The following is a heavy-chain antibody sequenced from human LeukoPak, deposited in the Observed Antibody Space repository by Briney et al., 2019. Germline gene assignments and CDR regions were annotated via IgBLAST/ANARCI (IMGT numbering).Heavy chain of an antibody. CDR3: ARGPKRGIAAAGSRMGRHAFDI. J-gene: IGHJ3*02. D-gene: IGHD6-13*01. CDR1: GGSFSGYY. V-gene: IGHV4-34*01. Sequence: SETLSLTCAVYGGSFSGYYWSWIRQPPGKGLEWIGEINHSGSTNYNPSLKSRVTISADTSKNQFSLKLTSVTAADTAVYYCARGPKRGIAAAGSRMGRHAFDIWGQGTMVTVSS. CDR2: INHSGST.